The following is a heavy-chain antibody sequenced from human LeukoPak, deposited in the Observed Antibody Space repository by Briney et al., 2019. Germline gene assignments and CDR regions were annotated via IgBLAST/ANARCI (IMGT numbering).Heavy chain of an antibody. J-gene: IGHJ6*03. V-gene: IGHV4-39*07. D-gene: IGHD5-12*01. CDR3: ARVQRGYSGYDWSINVYYYYYYMDV. CDR1: GVSISSSSYY. Sequence: PSETLSLTGTVSGVSISSSSYYWGGLRQPPGKGLEWIGSIYYSGSTYYNPSLKTRATISVDTSKNQFSLKLSSVTAADTAVYYCARVQRGYSGYDWSINVYYYYYYMDVWGKGTTVTVSS. CDR2: IYYSGST.